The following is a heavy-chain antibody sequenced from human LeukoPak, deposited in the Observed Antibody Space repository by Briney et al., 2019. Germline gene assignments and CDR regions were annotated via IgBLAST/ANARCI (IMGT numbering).Heavy chain of an antibody. CDR1: GGSISSGGYY. Sequence: PSQTLSLTCTVSGGSISSGGYYWSRIRQHPGKGLEWIGYIYYSGSTYYNPSLKSRVTISVDTSKNQFSLKLSSVTAADTAVYYCAREAAGAVAGTSDWFDPWGQGTLVTVSS. CDR3: AREAAGAVAGTSDWFDP. D-gene: IGHD6-19*01. V-gene: IGHV4-31*03. J-gene: IGHJ5*02. CDR2: IYYSGST.